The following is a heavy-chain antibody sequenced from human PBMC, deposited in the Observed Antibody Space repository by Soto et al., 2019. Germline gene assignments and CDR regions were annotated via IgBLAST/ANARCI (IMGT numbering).Heavy chain of an antibody. CDR3: ARQGRETAMGNYYYYGMDV. Sequence: PEESLNRSCKVSGYSFTIYWISWVRQMPGKGLEWMGRIYPSDSYTDYSPSFQGHVTISADKSISTAYLQWSSLKDSDTAMYYCARQGRETAMGNYYYYGMDVWGQGTTVTVSS. CDR2: IYPSDSYT. CDR1: GYSFTIYW. D-gene: IGHD5-18*01. J-gene: IGHJ6*02. V-gene: IGHV5-10-1*01.